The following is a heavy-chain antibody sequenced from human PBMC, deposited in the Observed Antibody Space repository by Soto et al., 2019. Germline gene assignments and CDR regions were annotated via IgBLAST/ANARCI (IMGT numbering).Heavy chain of an antibody. D-gene: IGHD2-8*01. Sequence: GASVKVSCKASGYTFTSYDINWVRQATGQGLEWMGWMNPNSGNTGYAQKFQGRVTMTRDTSISTAYMELSRLRSEDTAVYYCARDSSPLGRNFTNGVCYTNGMDVWGQGTTVTVSS. CDR1: GYTFTSYD. CDR2: MNPNSGNT. CDR3: ARDSSPLGRNFTNGVCYTNGMDV. V-gene: IGHV1-8*01. J-gene: IGHJ6*02.